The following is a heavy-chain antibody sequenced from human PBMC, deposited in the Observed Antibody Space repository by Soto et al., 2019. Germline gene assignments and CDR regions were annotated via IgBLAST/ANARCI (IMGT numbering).Heavy chain of an antibody. CDR1: GFTFGIYA. CDR2: ISATGGST. Sequence: EVQLLESGGDLVQPGGSLRLSCAASGFTFGIYAMTWVRQAPGKGLEWVSTISATGGSTFYADSVKGRFTISRDNSKNTLYLQMNSLRAEYTAIYYCAKDLSSYYYFDCWGQGTLVTVSS. J-gene: IGHJ4*02. V-gene: IGHV3-23*01. CDR3: AKDLSSYYYFDC. D-gene: IGHD2-15*01.